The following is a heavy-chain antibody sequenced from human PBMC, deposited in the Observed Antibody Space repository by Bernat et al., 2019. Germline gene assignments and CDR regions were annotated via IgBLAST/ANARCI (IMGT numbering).Heavy chain of an antibody. D-gene: IGHD6-6*01. CDR1: GFTFRNAG. J-gene: IGHJ4*02. V-gene: IGHV3-15*01. Sequence: EVQRVESGGGLVRLGGPLRLSWAASGFTFRNAGRSGVRQAPGKGREWVGRIKSKTDGGTTDYAAPVKGRFTISRDDPKNMLYLQMNSLKTEDTAVYYCTTDRYSSSYFDYWGQGTLVTVSS. CDR3: TTDRYSSSYFDY. CDR2: IKSKTDGGTT.